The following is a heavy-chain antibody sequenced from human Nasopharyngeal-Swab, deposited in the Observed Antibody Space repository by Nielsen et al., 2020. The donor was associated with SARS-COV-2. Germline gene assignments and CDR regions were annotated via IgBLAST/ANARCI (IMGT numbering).Heavy chain of an antibody. CDR1: GFTFSSYG. J-gene: IGHJ3*02. D-gene: IGHD3-3*01. Sequence: GGSLKISCAASGFTFSSYGMHWVRQAPGKGLEWVAVIWYDGSNKYYADSVKGRFTISRDNSKNTLYLQMNSLRAEDTAVYYCARGPRLLRFLEWLFSLDAFDIWGQGTMVTVSS. V-gene: IGHV3-33*01. CDR2: IWYDGSNK. CDR3: ARGPRLLRFLEWLFSLDAFDI.